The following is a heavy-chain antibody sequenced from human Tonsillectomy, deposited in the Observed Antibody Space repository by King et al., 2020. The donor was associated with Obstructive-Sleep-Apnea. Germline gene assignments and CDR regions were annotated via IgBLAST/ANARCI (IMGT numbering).Heavy chain of an antibody. J-gene: IGHJ6*02. D-gene: IGHD3-16*02. V-gene: IGHV3-74*01. CDR1: GFTFSSYC. CDR3: AKTPYRYYGLDV. Sequence: VQLVESGGGLVQPGGSLRLSCAASGFTFSSYCMFWVRQTPGKGLVWVSRINSDGSSTSHADSVKGRFTISRDNAKNTLYLQMNRLRAEDTAVYYCAKTPYRYYGLDVWGQGTTVTVSS. CDR2: INSDGSST.